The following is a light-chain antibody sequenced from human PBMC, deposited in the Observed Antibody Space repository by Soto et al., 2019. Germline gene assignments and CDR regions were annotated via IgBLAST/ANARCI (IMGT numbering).Light chain of an antibody. Sequence: DIQMTQSPSSLSASVGDRVTITCRASQSISRNLNWYQHKPGKAPKLLIYAASSLQNGVPSRFSGGGSGTEFTLSISSLQPEDFGTYYCQQSYTTASITSGQGTRLEIK. V-gene: IGKV1-39*01. CDR1: QSISRN. CDR3: QQSYTTASIT. J-gene: IGKJ5*01. CDR2: AAS.